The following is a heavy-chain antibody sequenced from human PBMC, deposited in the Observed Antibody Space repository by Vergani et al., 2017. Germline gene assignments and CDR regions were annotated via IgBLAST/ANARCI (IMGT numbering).Heavy chain of an antibody. D-gene: IGHD3-16*01. Sequence: QVQLVQSGAEVKKPGSSVKVSCKASGGTFSSYAISWVRQAPGQGLEWMGGIIPIFGTANYAQKFQGRVTITADESTSTAYMELSSLGSEDTAVYYCARHGLGELTGNYYGMDVWGQGTTVTVSS. CDR2: IIPIFGTA. CDR3: ARHGLGELTGNYYGMDV. V-gene: IGHV1-69*12. CDR1: GGTFSSYA. J-gene: IGHJ6*02.